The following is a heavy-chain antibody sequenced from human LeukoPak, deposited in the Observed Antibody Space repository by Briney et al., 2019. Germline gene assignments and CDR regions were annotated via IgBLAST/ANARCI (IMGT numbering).Heavy chain of an antibody. D-gene: IGHD6-13*01. V-gene: IGHV3-53*01. CDR2: IYSGGST. J-gene: IGHJ6*02. Sequence: PGGSLRLSCAASGFTVSSNYMSWVRQAPGKGLEWVSVIYSGGSTYYAGSVKGRFTISRDNSKNTLYLQMNSLRAEDTAVYYCARTYSSRIEVYYGMDVWGQGTTVTVSS. CDR1: GFTVSSNY. CDR3: ARTYSSRIEVYYGMDV.